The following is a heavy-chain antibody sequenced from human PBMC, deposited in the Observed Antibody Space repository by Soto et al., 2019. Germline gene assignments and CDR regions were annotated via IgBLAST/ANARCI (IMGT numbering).Heavy chain of an antibody. Sequence: GASVKVSCKASGYIFTSYYIHWVRQAPGQGLEWMGWINPFDGSRMFAQSFQGRVTMTRDTSTSTVYMEVSSLRSEDTAVYYCAKYMCSSTSCYGQIHSGWFDPWGQGTLVTVSS. CDR1: GYIFTSYY. V-gene: IGHV1-46*01. J-gene: IGHJ5*02. CDR2: INPFDGSR. CDR3: AKYMCSSTSCYGQIHSGWFDP. D-gene: IGHD2-2*01.